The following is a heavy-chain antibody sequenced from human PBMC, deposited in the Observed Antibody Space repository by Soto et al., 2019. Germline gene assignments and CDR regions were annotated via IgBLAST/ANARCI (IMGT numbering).Heavy chain of an antibody. Sequence: ASVKVSCKASGYTFSNFGLSCVLQSPLQWLEWMGWISPSNGQTIYAQNFHGRVTMTTDTSTATAHMELRSLISDDTAVYYCARVIMIFGVANLGSYFDYWGQGTRVTVSS. CDR3: ARVIMIFGVANLGSYFDY. D-gene: IGHD3-3*01. CDR2: ISPSNGQT. V-gene: IGHV1-18*01. J-gene: IGHJ4*02. CDR1: GYTFSNFG.